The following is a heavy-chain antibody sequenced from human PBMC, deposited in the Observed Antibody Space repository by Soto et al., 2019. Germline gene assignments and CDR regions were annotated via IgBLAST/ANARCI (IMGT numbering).Heavy chain of an antibody. CDR1: GFTFSDYY. CDR3: ARAYSDAFDI. J-gene: IGHJ3*02. D-gene: IGHD2-15*01. Sequence: PXGSLRLSCAASGFTFSDYYMTWIRQAPGKGLDWVSYISSSGSGIYYPDSMKGRFTISRDNAKKPLYLQMTSLRAEDTAVYYCARAYSDAFDIWGRGTMVTVSS. V-gene: IGHV3-11*01. CDR2: ISSSGSGI.